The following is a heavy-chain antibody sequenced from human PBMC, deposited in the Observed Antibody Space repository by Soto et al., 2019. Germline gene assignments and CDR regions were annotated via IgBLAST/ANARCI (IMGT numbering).Heavy chain of an antibody. J-gene: IGHJ4*02. V-gene: IGHV3-11*01. Sequence: PGGSLRLSCAASGSTFSDYDMSWIRQAPGKGLEWVSYISSSGSTIYYADSVKGRFTISRDNAKNSLYLQMNSLRAEDTAVYYCARSEYSGYAETYFDYWGQGTLVTVSS. CDR1: GSTFSDYD. D-gene: IGHD5-12*01. CDR3: ARSEYSGYAETYFDY. CDR2: ISSSGSTI.